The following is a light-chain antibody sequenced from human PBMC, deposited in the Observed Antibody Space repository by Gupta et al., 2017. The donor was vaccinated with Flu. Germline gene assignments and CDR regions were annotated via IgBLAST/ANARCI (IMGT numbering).Light chain of an antibody. V-gene: IGKV3-20*01. CDR1: QSVSSSY. CDR2: GAS. CDR3: HQYDTSPQT. J-gene: IGKJ1*01. Sequence: GTLSLSPGERATLSCRAGQSVSSSYLAWYQLKPGQAPRLLIYGASSRAPGIPDRFSGSGSGTDFTLTISRLEPEDFAVYYCHQYDTSPQTFGQGTKVDIE.